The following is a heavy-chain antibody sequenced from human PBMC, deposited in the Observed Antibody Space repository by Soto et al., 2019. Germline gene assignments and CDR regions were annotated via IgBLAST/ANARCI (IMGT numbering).Heavy chain of an antibody. D-gene: IGHD3-22*01. CDR1: GYTFTSYW. CDR3: ARHHRDDSSGRWFDP. CDR2: IYPDDSDT. J-gene: IGHJ5*02. V-gene: IGHV5-51*01. Sequence: HGESLKISCKGSGYTFTSYWIAWVRQMPGKGLEWMGIIYPDDSDTRYSPSFQGQVTFSADRSINTAYLQWNSLKASDTAMYYCARHHRDDSSGRWFDPWGQGTLVTVSS.